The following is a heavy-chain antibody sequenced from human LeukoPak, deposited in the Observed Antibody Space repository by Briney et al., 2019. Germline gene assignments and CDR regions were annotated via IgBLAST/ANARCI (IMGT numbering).Heavy chain of an antibody. J-gene: IGHJ5*02. CDR2: IYSSGST. Sequence: SETLSLTCTVSGGSISSSSYYWGWIRQPPGKGLEWIGSIYSSGSTNYNPSLKSRVTISVDTSKNQFSLKLSSVTAADTAVYYCARDLTSRDWYYGSGSYYNAPDDNWFDPWGQGTLVTVSS. D-gene: IGHD3-10*01. CDR3: ARDLTSRDWYYGSGSYYNAPDDNWFDP. V-gene: IGHV4-39*07. CDR1: GGSISSSSYY.